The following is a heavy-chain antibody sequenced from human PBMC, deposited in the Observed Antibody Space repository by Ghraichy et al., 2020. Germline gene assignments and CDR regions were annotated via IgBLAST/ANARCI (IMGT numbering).Heavy chain of an antibody. CDR2: IRSSSGTI. Sequence: GGSLRLSCEASGFSFSSYCMNWVRQAPGKGLEWVSYIRSSSGTIYYADSVKGRFTISRDNAENTLYLQMNSLRDEDTAVYYCVRGAHSGRYFDRRNWIDYCGHVTLVTVSS. CDR3: VRGAHSGRYFDRRNWIDY. D-gene: IGHD1-26*01. J-gene: IGHJ4*01. CDR1: GFSFSSYC. V-gene: IGHV3-48*02.